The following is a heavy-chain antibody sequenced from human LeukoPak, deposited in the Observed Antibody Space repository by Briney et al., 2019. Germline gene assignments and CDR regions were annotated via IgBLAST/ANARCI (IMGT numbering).Heavy chain of an antibody. CDR1: GFTFSNYW. CDR3: VRDLILVWTPGDDFDH. J-gene: IGHJ4*02. CDR2: INERATII. Sequence: KPGGSLRLSCAASGFTFSNYWMHWVRQAPGKGLEWVSRINERATIISYADSVKGRFTISRENARNTLYLQMNSLTAEDTAVYYCVRDLILVWTPGDDFDHWGQGTLVTVYS. D-gene: IGHD3-16*01. V-gene: IGHV3-74*01.